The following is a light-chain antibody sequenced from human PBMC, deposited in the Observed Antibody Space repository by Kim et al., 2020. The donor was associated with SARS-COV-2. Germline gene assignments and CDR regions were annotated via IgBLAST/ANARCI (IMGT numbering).Light chain of an antibody. CDR2: EGV. J-gene: IGLJ2*01. CDR1: KWGDRF. V-gene: IGLV3-1*01. Sequence: VFPVPTARITCSGDKWGDRFVSWYQQKPGRPPVLVMYEGVKRPSVTPERLSGANSGKTATLTITGTQAIDEAEYFCQAWDDNNAFVGGGTKVTV. CDR3: QAWDDNNAF.